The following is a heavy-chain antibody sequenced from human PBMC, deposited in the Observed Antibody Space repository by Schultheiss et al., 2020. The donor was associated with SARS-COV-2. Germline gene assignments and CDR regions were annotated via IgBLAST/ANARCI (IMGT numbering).Heavy chain of an antibody. CDR3: ARNSRDYYYMDV. J-gene: IGHJ6*03. Sequence: GGSLRLSCAASGFTFSSYAMHWVRQAPGKGLEWVAVISYDGSNKYYADSVKGRFTISRDNSKNTVYLQMNSLRAEDTAVYYCARNSRDYYYMDVWGKGTTVTVSS. CDR2: ISYDGSNK. CDR1: GFTFSSYA. V-gene: IGHV3-30*01.